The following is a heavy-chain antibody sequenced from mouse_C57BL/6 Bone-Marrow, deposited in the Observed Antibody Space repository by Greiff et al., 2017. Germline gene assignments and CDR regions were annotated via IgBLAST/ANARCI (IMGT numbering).Heavy chain of an antibody. CDR1: GYTFTDYE. D-gene: IGHD2-3*01. CDR2: IDPETGGT. J-gene: IGHJ3*01. V-gene: IGHV1-15*01. Sequence: QVQLQQSGAELVRPGASVTLSCKASGYTFTDYEMHWVKQTPVHGLEWIGAIDPETGGTAYNQKFKGKAILTADKSSSTAYMELRSLTSEDSAVNYCTRGWRWLLWFAYWGQGTLVTVSA. CDR3: TRGWRWLLWFAY.